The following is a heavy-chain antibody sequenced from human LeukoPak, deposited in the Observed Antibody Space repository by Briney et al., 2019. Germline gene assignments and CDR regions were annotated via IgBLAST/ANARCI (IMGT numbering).Heavy chain of an antibody. D-gene: IGHD3-10*01. CDR3: ARLAYYYGSGSFTSFDP. V-gene: IGHV5-51*01. CDR2: IYPGDSDT. CDR1: GYSFTSYW. J-gene: IGHJ5*02. Sequence: GESLKISCKGSGYSFTSYWIGWVRQMPGKGLEWMGIIYPGDSDTRYSPSLQGQVTISADKSISTAYLQWSSLKASDTAMYYCARLAYYYGSGSFTSFDPWGQGTLVTVSS.